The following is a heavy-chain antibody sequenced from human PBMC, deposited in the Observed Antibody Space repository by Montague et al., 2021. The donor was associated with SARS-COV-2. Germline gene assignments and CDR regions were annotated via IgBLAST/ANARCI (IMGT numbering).Heavy chain of an antibody. CDR1: ADSVSTYGVA. Sequence: CAISADSVSTYGVAWDWIRQSPSRGLEWLGMTIYTGSAWYNEYAQSVKGRITINPDTPKNQFSLHLTSVTPEDTAVYYCARHSYRTFDFWGQGTLVTVSS. CDR2: TIYTGSAWYN. CDR3: ARHSYRTFDF. D-gene: IGHD3-10*01. J-gene: IGHJ4*02. V-gene: IGHV6-1*01.